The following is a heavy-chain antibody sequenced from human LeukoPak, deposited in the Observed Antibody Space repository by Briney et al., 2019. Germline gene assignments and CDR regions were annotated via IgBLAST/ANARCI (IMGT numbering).Heavy chain of an antibody. V-gene: IGHV3-21*01. Sequence: GGSLRLSCAASGFTFSSYSMNWVRQAPGKGLEWVSSISSSSSYIYYADSVKGRFTISRDNAKNSLYLQMNSLRAEDTAVYYCARDDSRGGYYFDYWGQGTLVTVSS. CDR3: ARDDSRGGYYFDY. CDR2: ISSSSSYI. CDR1: GFTFSSYS. D-gene: IGHD3-22*01. J-gene: IGHJ4*02.